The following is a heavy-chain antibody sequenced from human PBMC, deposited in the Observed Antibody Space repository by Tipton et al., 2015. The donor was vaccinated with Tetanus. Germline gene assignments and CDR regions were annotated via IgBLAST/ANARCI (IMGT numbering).Heavy chain of an antibody. Sequence: TLSLTCAVHGGSFSDYFWSWIRQSPGKELEWIGEINYTGSTNYNPSLKSRVTMSVDTSKKQISLQLKSVTAADTAVYYCAASVVRWFDPWGQGARVTVSS. V-gene: IGHV4-34*01. CDR1: GGSFSDYF. D-gene: IGHD2-2*01. J-gene: IGHJ5*02. CDR3: AASVVRWFDP. CDR2: INYTGST.